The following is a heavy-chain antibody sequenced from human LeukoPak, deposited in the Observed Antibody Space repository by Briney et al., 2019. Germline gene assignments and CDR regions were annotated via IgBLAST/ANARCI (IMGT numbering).Heavy chain of an antibody. J-gene: IGHJ4*02. CDR1: GYASTSYD. CDR3: ARGPPNWGYDY. CDR2: MSPNSGDT. V-gene: IGHV1-8*01. D-gene: IGHD7-27*01. Sequence: VASVTVSCKASGYASTSYDFNWVRQATGQRPEWMGWMSPNSGDTGYAQKFQDRVTMTRNTSISTAYMELSSLRSDDTAVYYCARGPPNWGYDYWGPGTLVTVSS.